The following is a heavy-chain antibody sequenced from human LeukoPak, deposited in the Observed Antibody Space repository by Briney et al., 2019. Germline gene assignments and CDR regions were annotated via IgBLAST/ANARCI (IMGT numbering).Heavy chain of an antibody. CDR3: ARGRDGDYSDY. D-gene: IGHD4-17*01. CDR2: IYYSGST. CDR1: GGSISSSSYY. V-gene: IGHV4-39*07. Sequence: SETLSLTCTVSGGSISSSSYYWGWIRQPPGKGLEWIGSIYYSGSTYYNPSLKSRVTISVDTSKNQFSLKLSSVTAADTAVYYCARGRDGDYSDYWGQGTLVTVSS. J-gene: IGHJ4*02.